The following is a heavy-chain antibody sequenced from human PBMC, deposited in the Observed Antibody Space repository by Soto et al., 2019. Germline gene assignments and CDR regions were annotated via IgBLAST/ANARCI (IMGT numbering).Heavy chain of an antibody. CDR1: GGSISSGGYY. CDR3: ARALLVTVDHYYYGMDV. V-gene: IGHV4-31*03. Sequence: LSLTCTISGGSISSGGYYWSWIRQHPGKGLEWIGYIYYSGSTYYNPSLKSRVTISVDTSKNHFSLELASVTAADTAVVYCARALLVTVDHYYYGMDVWGPGTPVTVSS. D-gene: IGHD2-2*01. CDR2: IYYSGST. J-gene: IGHJ6*02.